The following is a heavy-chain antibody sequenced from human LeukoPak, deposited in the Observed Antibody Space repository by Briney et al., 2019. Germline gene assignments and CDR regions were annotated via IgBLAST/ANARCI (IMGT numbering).Heavy chain of an antibody. Sequence: GGSLRLSCAASGFTFSSYAMHWVRQAPGKGLEWVAVIPYDGSNKYYADSVKGRFTISRDNSKNTLYLQMNSLRAEDTAVYYCARGAYCSSTSCYNGREDAFDIWGQGTMVTVSS. CDR2: IPYDGSNK. CDR1: GFTFSSYA. V-gene: IGHV3-30-3*01. D-gene: IGHD2-2*01. CDR3: ARGAYCSSTSCYNGREDAFDI. J-gene: IGHJ3*02.